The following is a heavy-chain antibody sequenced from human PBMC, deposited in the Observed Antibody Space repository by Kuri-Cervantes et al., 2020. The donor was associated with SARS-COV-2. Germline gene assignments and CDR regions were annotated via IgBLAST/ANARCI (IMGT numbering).Heavy chain of an antibody. V-gene: IGHV4-34*01. CDR1: GGSFSGYY. Sequence: LSLTCAVYGGSFSGYYWSWIRQPPGKGLEWIGEINHSGSTNYNPSLKSRVTISVDTSKNQFSPKLSSVTAADTAVYYCARGGRIAVAGILLPLYYYGMDVWGQGTTVTVSS. CDR2: INHSGST. CDR3: ARGGRIAVAGILLPLYYYGMDV. D-gene: IGHD6-19*01. J-gene: IGHJ6*02.